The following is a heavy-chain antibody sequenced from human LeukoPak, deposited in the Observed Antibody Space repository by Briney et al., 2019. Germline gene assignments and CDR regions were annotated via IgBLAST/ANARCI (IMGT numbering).Heavy chain of an antibody. V-gene: IGHV4-34*01. CDR2: INHSGST. Sequence: PSETLSLTCAVYGGSFSGYYWSWIRQPPGKGLEWIGEINHSGSTNYNPSLKSRVTISVDTSKNQFSLKLSSVTAADTAVYYCARQHGDLAFDYWGQGTLVTVSS. D-gene: IGHD4-17*01. CDR3: ARQHGDLAFDY. CDR1: GGSFSGYY. J-gene: IGHJ4*02.